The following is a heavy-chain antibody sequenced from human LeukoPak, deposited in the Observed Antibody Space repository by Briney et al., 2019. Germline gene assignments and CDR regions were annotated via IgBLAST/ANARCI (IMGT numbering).Heavy chain of an antibody. CDR2: INPNSGGT. V-gene: IGHV1-2*02. CDR3: ARGWYYCDSSGYYYFDY. CDR1: GYTFTGYY. Sequence: GASVKVSCKASGYTFTGYYMHWVRQAPGQGLEWMGWINPNSGGTNYAQKFQGRVTMTRDTSISTAYMELSRLRSDDTAVYYCARGWYYCDSSGYYYFDYWGQGTLVTVSS. D-gene: IGHD3-22*01. J-gene: IGHJ4*02.